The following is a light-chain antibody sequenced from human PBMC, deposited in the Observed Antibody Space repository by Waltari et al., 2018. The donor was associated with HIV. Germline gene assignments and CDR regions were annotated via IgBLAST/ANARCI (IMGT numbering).Light chain of an antibody. CDR2: DVD. J-gene: IGLJ2*01. CDR1: DSDFGLYNS. CDR3: ASFTDDNTVI. V-gene: IGLV2-14*01. Sequence: AVTQPASVSGLPGQSTTISCPGDDSDFGLYNSVSWYQHHSGQPPRLILYDVDSRASGVSDRFAGSMSGNTASLTIAGLRAEDEGHYYCASFTDDNTVIFGGGTEVTVL.